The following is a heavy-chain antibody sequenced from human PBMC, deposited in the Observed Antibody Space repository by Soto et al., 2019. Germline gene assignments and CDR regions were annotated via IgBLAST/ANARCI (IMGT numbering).Heavy chain of an antibody. CDR3: ARGRFISKGYDSGWYIAH. CDR1: GYPFTSYH. J-gene: IGHJ5*02. D-gene: IGHD6-19*01. Sequence: ASVKVSCKPSGYPFTSYHVNLVRQAPGQGLEWMGWMNPDSGSTDYALKFQGRLTMTRNTSMSTAYLELRSLTSEDTAIYYCARGRFISKGYDSGWYIAHWGQGTQVTVSS. CDR2: MNPDSGST. V-gene: IGHV1-8*01.